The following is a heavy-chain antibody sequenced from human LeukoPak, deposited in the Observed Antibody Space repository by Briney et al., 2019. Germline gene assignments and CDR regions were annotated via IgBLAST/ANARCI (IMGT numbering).Heavy chain of an antibody. V-gene: IGHV1-46*01. CDR3: ARAALSGSYARVNYFDY. CDR1: GYTFTSYY. J-gene: IGHJ4*02. CDR2: INPSGGST. Sequence: ASVKVSCKASGYTFTSYYMHWVRQAPGQGLEWMGIINPSGGSTSYAQKFQGRVTMTRDTSTSTVYMELSSLRSEDTAVYYCARAALSGSYARVNYFDYWGQGTLVTVSS. D-gene: IGHD1-26*01.